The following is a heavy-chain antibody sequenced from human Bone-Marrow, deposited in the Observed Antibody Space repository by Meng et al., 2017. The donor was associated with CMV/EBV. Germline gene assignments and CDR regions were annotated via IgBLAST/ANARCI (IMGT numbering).Heavy chain of an antibody. CDR1: FTSYG. D-gene: IGHD2-2*01. CDR3: ARDILGYCSSTSCSNWFDP. Sequence: FTSYGISGVRQAPGQGLEWMGWISAYNGNTNYAQKLQGRVTMTTDTSTSTAYMELRSLRSDDTAVYYCARDILGYCSSTSCSNWFDPWGQGTLVTVSS. V-gene: IGHV1-18*01. CDR2: ISAYNGNT. J-gene: IGHJ5*02.